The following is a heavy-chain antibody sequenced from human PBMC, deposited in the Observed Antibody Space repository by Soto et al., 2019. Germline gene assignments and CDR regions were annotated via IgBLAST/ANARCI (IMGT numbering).Heavy chain of an antibody. CDR3: ARLGSRNHVLLANWYFDL. D-gene: IGHD2-15*01. V-gene: IGHV4-39*01. J-gene: IGHJ2*01. Sequence: SETLSLTCTVSGGSISSSSYYWGWIRQPPGKGLEWIGSIYYSGSTYYNPSLKSRVTISVDTSKNQFSLKLSSVTAADTAVYYCARLGSRNHVLLANWYFDLWGRGTLVTVSS. CDR2: IYYSGST. CDR1: GGSISSSSYY.